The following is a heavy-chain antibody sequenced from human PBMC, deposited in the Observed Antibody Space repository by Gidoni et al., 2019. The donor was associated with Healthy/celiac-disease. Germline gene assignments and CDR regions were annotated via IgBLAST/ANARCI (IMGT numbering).Heavy chain of an antibody. CDR1: GFTFSSYD. J-gene: IGHJ2*01. V-gene: IGHV3-13*04. CDR3: ARGPTQLDFFDL. Sequence: EVQLVESGGGLVQPGGSLRLSCAASGFTFSSYDMHWVRQATGKGLEWVSAIGTAGDTYYPGSVKGRFTISRENAKNSLYLQMNSLRAGDTAVYYCARGPTQLDFFDLWGRGTLVTVSS. D-gene: IGHD3-9*01. CDR2: IGTAGDT.